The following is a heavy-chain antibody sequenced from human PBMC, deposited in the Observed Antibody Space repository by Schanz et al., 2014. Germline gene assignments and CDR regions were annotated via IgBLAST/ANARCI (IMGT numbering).Heavy chain of an antibody. V-gene: IGHV3-23*01. D-gene: IGHD1-1*01. CDR2: INSVGSNT. CDR3: ARDRRNADLDY. CDR1: GFSFGTYA. J-gene: IGHJ4*02. Sequence: EVHLLESGGGLVQPGGSLRLSCAASGFSFGTYAMSWVRQAPGKGLLWVARINSVGSNTDYADSVTGRFTISRDNAKNSLYLEMNSLRAEDTALYYCARDRRNADLDYWGQGTLVTVSS.